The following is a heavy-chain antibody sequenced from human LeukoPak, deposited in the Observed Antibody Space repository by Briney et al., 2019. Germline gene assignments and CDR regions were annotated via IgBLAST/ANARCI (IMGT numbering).Heavy chain of an antibody. CDR3: VRDFSGAVDS. Sequence: GGSLRLSCTASGFTFSSLAMTWVRQAPGRGLVWVSRINEDGTTITYADSVKGRFTISRDDAKNTLYLQMNSLRADDTAIYYCVRDFSGAVDSWGQGTLVTVSS. D-gene: IGHD1-26*01. J-gene: IGHJ4*02. CDR1: GFTFSSLA. CDR2: INEDGTTI. V-gene: IGHV3-74*01.